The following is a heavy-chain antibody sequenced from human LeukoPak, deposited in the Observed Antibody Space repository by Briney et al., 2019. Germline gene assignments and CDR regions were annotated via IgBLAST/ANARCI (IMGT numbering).Heavy chain of an antibody. CDR3: GRSGYYYWAFVY. V-gene: IGHV4-39*01. J-gene: IGHJ4*02. D-gene: IGHD3-22*01. CDR1: GGAISSSSYY. CDR2: IYYSGST. Sequence: SETLSLACTVSGGAISSSSYYWGWIRQPPGKGLEWIGSIYYSGSTYYNPSLKSRVTISVDTSKNQFSLKLSSVTAADTAVYYCGRSGYYYWAFVYWGQGTLVTVSS.